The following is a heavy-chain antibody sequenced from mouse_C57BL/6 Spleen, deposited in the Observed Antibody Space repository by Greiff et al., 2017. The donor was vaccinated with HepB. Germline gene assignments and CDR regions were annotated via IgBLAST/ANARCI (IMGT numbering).Heavy chain of an antibody. CDR2: IDPEDGDT. CDR1: GFNIKDYY. V-gene: IGHV14-1*01. Sequence: VQLQQSGAELVRPGASVKLSCTASGFNIKDYYMHWVKQRPEQGLEWIGRIDPEDGDTEYAPKFPGKATMTAATSSNTAYLQLSSLTSEDTAVYYCTTSSYYGSSSFAYWGQGTLVTVSA. J-gene: IGHJ3*01. CDR3: TTSSYYGSSSFAY. D-gene: IGHD1-1*01.